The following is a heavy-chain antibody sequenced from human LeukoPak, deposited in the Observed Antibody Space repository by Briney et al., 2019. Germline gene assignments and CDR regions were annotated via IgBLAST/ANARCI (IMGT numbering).Heavy chain of an antibody. V-gene: IGHV1-69*04. CDR2: IIPILGIA. CDR1: GGTFSSYG. D-gene: IGHD5-12*01. J-gene: IGHJ4*02. CDR3: ARIGEMATIADY. Sequence: SVKVSCKASGGTFSSYGISWVRQAPGQGLEWMGRIIPILGIANYAQKFQGRVTITADKSTSTAYMELSSLRSEDTAVYYCARIGEMATIADYWGQGTLVTVSS.